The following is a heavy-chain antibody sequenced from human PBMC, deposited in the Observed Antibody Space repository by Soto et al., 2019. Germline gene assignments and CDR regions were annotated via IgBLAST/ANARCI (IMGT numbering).Heavy chain of an antibody. V-gene: IGHV1-18*01. CDR1: GYTFTSYG. Sequence: ASVKVSCKASGYTFTSYGISWVQQAPGQGLEWMGWISVYNGNTNYAQRLQGRVTMTKDTSTGTAYMELRSLRSDDTAVYYCARVTVAGGLYYYNGMDVWGQGTTVTVSS. CDR2: ISVYNGNT. D-gene: IGHD6-19*01. J-gene: IGHJ6*02. CDR3: ARVTVAGGLYYYNGMDV.